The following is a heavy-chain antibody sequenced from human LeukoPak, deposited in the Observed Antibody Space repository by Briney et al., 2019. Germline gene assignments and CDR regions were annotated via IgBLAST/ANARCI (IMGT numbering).Heavy chain of an antibody. Sequence: GGSLRLSRAASGFTFSSYAMSWVRQAPGKGLEWVSAISGSGGSTYYADSVKGRFTISRDNSKNTLYLQMNSLRAEDTAVYYCAKARGNRLGASDYWGQGTLVTVSS. D-gene: IGHD1-26*01. J-gene: IGHJ4*02. CDR2: ISGSGGST. CDR1: GFTFSSYA. V-gene: IGHV3-23*01. CDR3: AKARGNRLGASDY.